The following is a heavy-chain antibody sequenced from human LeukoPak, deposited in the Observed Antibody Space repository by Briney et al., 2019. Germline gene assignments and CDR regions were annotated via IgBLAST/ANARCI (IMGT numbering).Heavy chain of an antibody. CDR3: ARREVAAFPYYYYYMDV. D-gene: IGHD2-15*01. J-gene: IGHJ6*03. V-gene: IGHV1-69*01. Sequence: SAKVSCKASGGTFSSYAISWVRQAPGQGLEWMGGIIPIFGTANYAQKFQGRVTITADESTSTAYMELSSLRSEDTAVYYCARREVAAFPYYYYYMDVWGKGTTVTVSS. CDR2: IIPIFGTA. CDR1: GGTFSSYA.